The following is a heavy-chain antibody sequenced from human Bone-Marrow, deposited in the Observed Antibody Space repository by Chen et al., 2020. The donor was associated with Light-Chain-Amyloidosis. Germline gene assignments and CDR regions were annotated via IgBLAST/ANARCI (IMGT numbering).Heavy chain of an antibody. V-gene: IGHV4-39*07. CDR1: GGALTSTSYY. Sequence: QLHLQESGPGLVRPSETLSPTCAVSGGALTSTSYYAGWIRQPPGKGLEWIGSVYYDGTTFYNPSLERRVAISVDTSRNQFSLKLTSVTAADTAVYYCARLNNYYDSSGYYRVFDYWGQGTLVTVSS. J-gene: IGHJ4*02. D-gene: IGHD3-22*01. CDR2: VYYDGTT. CDR3: ARLNNYYDSSGYYRVFDY.